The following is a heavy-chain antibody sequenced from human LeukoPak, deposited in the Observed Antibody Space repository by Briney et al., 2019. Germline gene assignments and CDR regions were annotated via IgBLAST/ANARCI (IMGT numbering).Heavy chain of an antibody. CDR3: ARDQGDGYNSRFFDY. D-gene: IGHD5-24*01. CDR1: GGSISSYY. CDR2: IYYSGST. Sequence: SETLSLTCTVSGGSISSYYWSWIRQPPGKGLEWIGYIYYSGSTNYNPSLKSRVTISVDTSKNQFSLKLSSVTAADTAVYYCARDQGDGYNSRFFDYWGQGTLVTVSS. V-gene: IGHV4-59*01. J-gene: IGHJ4*02.